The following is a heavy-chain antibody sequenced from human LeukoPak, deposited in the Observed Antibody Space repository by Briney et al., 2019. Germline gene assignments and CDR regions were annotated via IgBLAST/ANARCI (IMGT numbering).Heavy chain of an antibody. CDR2: ISSSSSYI. CDR3: AREIQVATLDY. Sequence: GGSLRLSCAASGFTFSNAWMSWVRQAPGKGLEWVSSISSSSSYIYYADSVKGRFTISRDNAKNSLYLQMNSLRAEDTAVYYCAREIQVATLDYWGQGTLVTVSS. V-gene: IGHV3-21*01. D-gene: IGHD5-12*01. J-gene: IGHJ4*02. CDR1: GFTFSNAW.